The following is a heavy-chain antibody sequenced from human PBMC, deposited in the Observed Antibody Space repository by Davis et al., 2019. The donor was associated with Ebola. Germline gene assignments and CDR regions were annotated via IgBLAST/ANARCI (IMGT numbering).Heavy chain of an antibody. CDR3: ARDVRGITGPSEY. Sequence: ASVMVSCYASAYSFTDDGISWVRHAPGQGLEWMGWISTYNGNTNYAQKVQGRITMTTDTSTSTAYMELRSLRSDDTARYYCARDVRGITGPSEYWGQGTLVTVSS. CDR1: AYSFTDDG. CDR2: ISTYNGNT. J-gene: IGHJ4*02. V-gene: IGHV1-18*01. D-gene: IGHD1-1*01.